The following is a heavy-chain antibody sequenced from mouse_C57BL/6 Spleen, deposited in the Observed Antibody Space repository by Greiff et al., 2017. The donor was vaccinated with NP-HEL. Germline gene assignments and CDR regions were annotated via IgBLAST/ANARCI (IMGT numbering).Heavy chain of an antibody. D-gene: IGHD2-2*01. CDR2: ISSGGDYI. CDR1: GFTFSSYA. J-gene: IGHJ3*01. Sequence: EVKLVESGEGLVKPGGSLKLSCAASGFTFSSYAMSWVRQTPEKRLEWVAYISSGGDYIYYADTVKGRFTISRDNARNTLYLQMSSLKSEDTAMYYCTREGGLPFAYWGKGTLVTVSA. V-gene: IGHV5-9-1*02. CDR3: TREGGLPFAY.